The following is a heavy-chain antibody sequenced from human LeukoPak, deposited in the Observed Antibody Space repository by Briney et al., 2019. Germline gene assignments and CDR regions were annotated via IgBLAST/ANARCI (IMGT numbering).Heavy chain of an antibody. V-gene: IGHV3-23*01. CDR2: ISGDGTSA. J-gene: IGHJ4*02. Sequence: GGSLRLSCAASGFTFSTSAMNWVRQAPGKGLEWVSAISGDGTSAYYPDSVKGRFTISRDNSKNTVFLQMNSLRAEDTAIYYCAKEGGSYHFDYWGQGTLVTVSS. D-gene: IGHD1-26*01. CDR1: GFTFSTSA. CDR3: AKEGGSYHFDY.